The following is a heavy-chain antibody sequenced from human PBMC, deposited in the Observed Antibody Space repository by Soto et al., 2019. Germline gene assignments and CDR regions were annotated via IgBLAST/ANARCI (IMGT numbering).Heavy chain of an antibody. V-gene: IGHV4-59*12. CDR1: GGSISDYY. D-gene: IGHD2-2*01. J-gene: IGHJ4*02. CDR2: FSYGGGT. CDR3: ARNFRDASTALAF. Sequence: QVQLQESGPGLAKPSETLSLTCTVSGGSISDYYWSWIRQPPGKGLESIGYFSYGGGTNDWPSLKSRATISGDTSKNQFSLNLSSVTAADTAVYYCARNFRDASTALAFWGQGTLVTVSS.